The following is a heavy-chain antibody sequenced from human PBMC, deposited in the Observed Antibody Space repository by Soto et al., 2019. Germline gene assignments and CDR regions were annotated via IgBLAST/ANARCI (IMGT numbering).Heavy chain of an antibody. D-gene: IGHD1-7*01. CDR3: ARGLLTGTTPLGWFDP. CDR2: IYSGGST. Sequence: EVQLVETGGGLIQPGGSLRLSCAASGFTVSSNSMSWVRQAPGKGLEWVSVIYSGGSTYYADSVKGRFTISRDNSKNTRYLQMNSLRAEDTAVYYCARGLLTGTTPLGWFDPWGQGTLVTVSS. J-gene: IGHJ5*02. V-gene: IGHV3-53*02. CDR1: GFTVSSNS.